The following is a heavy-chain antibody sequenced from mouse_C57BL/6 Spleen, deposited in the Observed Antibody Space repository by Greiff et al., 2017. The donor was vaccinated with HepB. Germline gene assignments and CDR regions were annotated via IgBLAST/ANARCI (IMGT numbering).Heavy chain of an antibody. V-gene: IGHV2-5*01. J-gene: IGHJ4*01. D-gene: IGHD2-4*01. Sequence: VQLQESGPGLVQPSQSLSITCTVSGFSLTSYGVHWVRQSPGKGLEWLGVIWRGGSTDYNAAFMSRLSITKDNSKSQVFFKMNSLQADDTAIYYCAIYYDDGVYYAMDYWGQGTSVTVSS. CDR2: IWRGGST. CDR1: GFSLTSYG. CDR3: AIYYDDGVYYAMDY.